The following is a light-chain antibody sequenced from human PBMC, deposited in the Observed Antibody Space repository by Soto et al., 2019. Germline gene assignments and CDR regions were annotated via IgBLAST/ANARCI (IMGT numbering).Light chain of an antibody. CDR2: DVS. Sequence: QSALTQPRSVSGSPGQSVTISCTGTSSDVGGYNYVSWYQQHPGKAPKLMIYDVSKRPSGVPDRFSGSKSGNTASLTISGLQAEDEADYYCSSYTTVNTLVSFGTGTKLTVL. J-gene: IGLJ1*01. CDR3: SSYTTVNTLVS. V-gene: IGLV2-11*01. CDR1: SSDVGGYNY.